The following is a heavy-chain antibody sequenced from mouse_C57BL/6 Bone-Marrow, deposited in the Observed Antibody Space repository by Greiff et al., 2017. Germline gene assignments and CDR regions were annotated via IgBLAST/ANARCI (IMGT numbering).Heavy chain of an antibody. D-gene: IGHD1-1*01. Sequence: QVQLKQSGAELVRPGASVKLSCKASGYTFTDYYINWVKQRPGQGLEWIARIYPGSGNTSYNEKFKGKATLTAEKSSSTAYMQLSSLTSEDSAVYFCAREGIYYYGSSYDFDYWGQGTTLTVSS. CDR2: IYPGSGNT. CDR3: AREGIYYYGSSYDFDY. J-gene: IGHJ2*01. V-gene: IGHV1-76*01. CDR1: GYTFTDYY.